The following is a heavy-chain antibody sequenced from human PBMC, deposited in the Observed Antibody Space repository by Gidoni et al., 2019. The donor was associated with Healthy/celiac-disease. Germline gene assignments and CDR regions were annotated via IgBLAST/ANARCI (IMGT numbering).Heavy chain of an antibody. CDR1: GFTFSSYG. V-gene: IGHV3-30*18. D-gene: IGHD6-19*01. CDR2: ISYDGSNK. Sequence: QVQLVESGGGVVQPGRSLSLSCAASGFTFSSYGMHWVRQAPGKGLEWVAVISYDGSNKYYADSVKGRFTISRDNSKNTLYLQMNSLRAEDTAVYYCAKGAQWLVEGWFDPWGQGTLVTVSS. CDR3: AKGAQWLVEGWFDP. J-gene: IGHJ5*02.